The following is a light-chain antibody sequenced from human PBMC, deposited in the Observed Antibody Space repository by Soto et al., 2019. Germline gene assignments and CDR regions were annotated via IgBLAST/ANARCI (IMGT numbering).Light chain of an antibody. CDR2: GVS. J-gene: IGKJ1*01. CDR3: QQNDSSWT. CDR1: QSVPSNF. V-gene: IGKV3-20*01. Sequence: EIVLTQSPGTLSLSPGERATLSCRASQSVPSNFLAWYQQKPGQAPILLIYGVSRRATGIPDRFSGSGSGTDFTLTISRLEHEYFAVYYCQQNDSSWTFGQGTKVEIK.